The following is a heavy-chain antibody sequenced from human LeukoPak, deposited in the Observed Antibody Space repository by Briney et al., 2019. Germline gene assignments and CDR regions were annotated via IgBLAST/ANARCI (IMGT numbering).Heavy chain of an antibody. CDR2: VTPSGGST. Sequence: ASVKVSCKASGYTFTGYYMHWVRQAPGQGLECMGVVTPSGGSTTYAQKFQGRVTMTRDTSTSTVYMELSSLRSEDTAVYYCARGLYYFDYWGQGTLVTVSA. V-gene: IGHV1-46*01. CDR3: ARGLYYFDY. CDR1: GYTFTGYY. J-gene: IGHJ4*02.